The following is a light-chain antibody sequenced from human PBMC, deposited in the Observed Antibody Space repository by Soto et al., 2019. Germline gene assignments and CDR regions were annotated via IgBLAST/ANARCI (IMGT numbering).Light chain of an antibody. V-gene: IGKV1-39*01. CDR2: AAS. CDR1: QSISSY. CDR3: QQSCSTPLT. Sequence: DIQMTQSPSSLSASVGDRVTITCRASQSISSYLNWYQPKPGKAPKLLIYAASSLQSGVPSRFSGSGSGTDFTLTISSLQPEDFATYYCQQSCSTPLTFGGGTKVEIK. J-gene: IGKJ4*01.